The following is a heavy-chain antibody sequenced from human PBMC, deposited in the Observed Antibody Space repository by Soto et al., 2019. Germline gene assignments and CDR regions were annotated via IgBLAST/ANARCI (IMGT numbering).Heavy chain of an antibody. V-gene: IGHV1-69*02. D-gene: IGHD3-10*01. CDR2: IIPMIHIV. Sequence: SLKVSCKASGGTFSSNIINWVRQAPGQGLEWMGRIIPMIHIVNYAQKFQDRVTITADKSTRTAYMELSNLRSEDTAVYYCARSLYYYGSGERSWFDPWGQGTLVTVSS. J-gene: IGHJ5*02. CDR3: ARSLYYYGSGERSWFDP. CDR1: GGTFSSNI.